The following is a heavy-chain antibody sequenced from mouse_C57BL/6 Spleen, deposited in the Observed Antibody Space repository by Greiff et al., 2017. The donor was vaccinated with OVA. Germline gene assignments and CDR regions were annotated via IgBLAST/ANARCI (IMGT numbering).Heavy chain of an antibody. CDR1: GYTFTSYW. J-gene: IGHJ3*01. V-gene: IGHV1-64*01. CDR2: IHPNSGST. D-gene: IGHD1-1*01. CDR3: ARGGDYGSSWFAY. Sequence: QVQLKQPGAELVKPGASVKLSCKASGYTFTSYWMHWVKQRPGQGLEWIGMIHPNSGSTNYNEKFKSKATLTVDKSSSTAYMQLSSLTSEDSAVYYCARGGDYGSSWFAYWGQGTLVTVSA.